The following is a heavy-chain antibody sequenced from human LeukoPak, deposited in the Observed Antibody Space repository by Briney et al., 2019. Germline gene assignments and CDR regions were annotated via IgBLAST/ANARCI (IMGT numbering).Heavy chain of an antibody. D-gene: IGHD1-26*01. CDR3: AREIVGYYFDY. CDR2: ISYDGSNK. V-gene: IGHV3-30-3*01. Sequence: PGRSLRLSCAASGFTFSSYAMHWVRQAPGKGLEWVAVISYDGSNKYYADSVKGRFTISRDNSKNTLYLQMNSLRAEDTAVYYCAREIVGYYFDYWGQGTLVTVSS. J-gene: IGHJ4*02. CDR1: GFTFSSYA.